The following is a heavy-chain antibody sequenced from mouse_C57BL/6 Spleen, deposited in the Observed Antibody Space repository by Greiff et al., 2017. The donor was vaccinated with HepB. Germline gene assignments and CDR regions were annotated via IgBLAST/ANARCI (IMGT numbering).Heavy chain of an antibody. V-gene: IGHV5-9-1*02. CDR2: ISSGGDYI. D-gene: IGHD1-1*01. J-gene: IGHJ4*01. CDR1: GFTFSSYA. Sequence: EVQVVESGEGLVKPGGSLKLSCAASGFTFSSYAMSWVRQTPEKRLEWVAYISSGGDYIYYADTVKGRFTISRDNARNTLYLQMSSLKSEDTAMYYCTREGTTVAYYAMDYWGQGTSVTVSS. CDR3: TREGTTVAYYAMDY.